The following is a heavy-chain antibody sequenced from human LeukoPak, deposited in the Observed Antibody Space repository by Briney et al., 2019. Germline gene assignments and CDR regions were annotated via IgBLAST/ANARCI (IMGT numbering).Heavy chain of an antibody. D-gene: IGHD3-22*01. CDR3: ARPGYYDSSGGFFDY. CDR2: INHSGST. V-gene: IGHV4-34*01. CDR1: GFTFSSYA. J-gene: IGHJ4*02. Sequence: TGGSLRLSCAASGFTFSSYAMSWVRQPPGKGLEWIGEINHSGSTNYNPSLKSRVTISVDTSKNQFSLKLSSVTAADTAVYYCARPGYYDSSGGFFDYWGQGTLVTVSS.